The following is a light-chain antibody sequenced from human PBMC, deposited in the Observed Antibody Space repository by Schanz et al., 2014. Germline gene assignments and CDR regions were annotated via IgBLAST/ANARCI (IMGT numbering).Light chain of an antibody. CDR1: QSVSSSF. Sequence: EIVLTQSSGTLSLSPGERATLSCRASQSVSSSFLAWYQQKPGQAPRLLIYASSSRATGIPDRFSGSGSGTDFTLTISRLEPEDFAIYYCQQHANWLTFGGGTKVEIK. CDR2: ASS. V-gene: IGKV3D-20*02. J-gene: IGKJ4*01. CDR3: QQHANWLT.